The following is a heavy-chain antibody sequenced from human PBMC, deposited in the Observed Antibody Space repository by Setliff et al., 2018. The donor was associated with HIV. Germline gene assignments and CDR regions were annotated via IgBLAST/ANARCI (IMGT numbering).Heavy chain of an antibody. J-gene: IGHJ3*02. V-gene: IGHV4-39*07. CDR3: ARVFPPTRGATTNTPPGVFDI. D-gene: IGHD1-1*01. CDR2: IYYSGST. Sequence: PSETLSLTCTVSGDSTSSSSSYWGWIRQPPGKGLEWIGSIYYSGSTYYNPSLKSRVTISVDTSKNQFSLKLNSVTAADTAVYYCARVFPPTRGATTNTPPGVFDIWGQGTMVTVSS. CDR1: GDSTSSSSSY.